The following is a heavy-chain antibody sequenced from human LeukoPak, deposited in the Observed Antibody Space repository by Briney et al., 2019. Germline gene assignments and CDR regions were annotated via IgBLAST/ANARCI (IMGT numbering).Heavy chain of an antibody. D-gene: IGHD5-24*01. CDR1: GYTFTNSY. Sequence: ASVKVSCKASGYTFTNSYIHWVRQAPGQVLDWMGLINPDGGNTNYAQNFQGRVTLTRDTSTSTVYMELSSLRSEDTAIYYCARIRDGYNDAYDIWGQGTVVTVPS. CDR3: ARIRDGYNDAYDI. V-gene: IGHV1-46*01. CDR2: INPDGGNT. J-gene: IGHJ3*02.